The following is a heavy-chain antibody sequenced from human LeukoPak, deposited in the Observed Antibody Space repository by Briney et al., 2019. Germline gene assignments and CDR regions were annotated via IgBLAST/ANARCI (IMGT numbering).Heavy chain of an antibody. V-gene: IGHV4-61*01. CDR3: ARSYASGSYPY. CDR1: GGSVSSGSYY. J-gene: IGHJ4*02. Sequence: SETLSLTCTVSGGSVSSGSYYWSWIRQPPGKGLEWIGYIYSSGSTNYNPSLKSRVTISVDASKTQFPLKLSSVPAADTAVYYCARSYASGSYPYWGQGTLVTVSS. D-gene: IGHD3-10*01. CDR2: IYSSGST.